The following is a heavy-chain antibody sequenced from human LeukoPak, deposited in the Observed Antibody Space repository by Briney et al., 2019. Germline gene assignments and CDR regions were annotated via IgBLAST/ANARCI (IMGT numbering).Heavy chain of an antibody. CDR1: GFTFSSYW. CDR2: IKQDGSEK. V-gene: IGHV3-7*01. J-gene: IGHJ5*02. Sequence: RGSLRLSCAASGFTFSSYWMSWVRQAPGKGLEWVANIKQDGSEKYYVDSVKGRFTISRDNAKNSLYLQMNSLRAEDTAVYYCARDRAVYCSGGSCLNWFDPWGQGTLVTVSS. CDR3: ARDRAVYCSGGSCLNWFDP. D-gene: IGHD2-15*01.